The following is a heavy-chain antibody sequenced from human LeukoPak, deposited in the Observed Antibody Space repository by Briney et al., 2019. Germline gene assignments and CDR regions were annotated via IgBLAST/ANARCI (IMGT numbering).Heavy chain of an antibody. Sequence: PGGSLRLSCAASGFTFSSYGMHWVRQAPGKGLEWVAVIWYDGSNKYYADSVKGRFTISRDNSKNTLYLQMNSLRAEDTAVYYCARPRGGTVMAPMDVWGQGTTVTVSS. D-gene: IGHD5-18*01. CDR3: ARPRGGTVMAPMDV. CDR2: IWYDGSNK. J-gene: IGHJ6*02. V-gene: IGHV3-33*01. CDR1: GFTFSSYG.